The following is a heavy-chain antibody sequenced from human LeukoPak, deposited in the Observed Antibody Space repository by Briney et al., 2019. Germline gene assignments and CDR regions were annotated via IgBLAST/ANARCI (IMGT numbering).Heavy chain of an antibody. CDR3: ARGYCSGGSCYLGWFDP. D-gene: IGHD2-15*01. V-gene: IGHV4-34*01. CDR1: GGSFSGYY. J-gene: IGHJ5*02. Sequence: SETLSLTCAVYGGSFSGYYWSWIRQPPGKGLEWIGEINHSGSTNYNPSLKSRVTISVDTSKNQFSLKLSSVTAADTAVYYCARGYCSGGSCYLGWFDPWGQGTLVTVSS. CDR2: INHSGST.